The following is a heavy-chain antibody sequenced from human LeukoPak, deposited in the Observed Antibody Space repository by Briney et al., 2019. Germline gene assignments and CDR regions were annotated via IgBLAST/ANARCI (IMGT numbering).Heavy chain of an antibody. CDR2: ISGRADLT. CDR1: GFTFSTYG. D-gene: IGHD1-26*01. J-gene: IGHJ4*02. CDR3: AKVGDSGSYYRYFDY. V-gene: IGHV3-23*01. Sequence: PGGSLRLSCAASGFTFSTYGITWVRQAPGKGLEWVSAISGRADLTFYADSVKGRFTISRDNSKNTLYLQMNSLRAEDTAVYYCAKVGDSGSYYRYFDYWGQGTLVTVSS.